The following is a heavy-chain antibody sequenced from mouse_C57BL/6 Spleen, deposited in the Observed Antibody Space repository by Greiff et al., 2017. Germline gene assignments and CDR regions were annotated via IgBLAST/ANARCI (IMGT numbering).Heavy chain of an antibody. CDR1: GFNIKDYY. CDR3: ARSTTVVPYFDY. D-gene: IGHD1-1*01. J-gene: IGHJ2*01. Sequence: VHVKQSGAELVKPGASVKLSCTASGFNIKDYYMHWVKQRTEQGLEWIGRIDPEDGETKYAPKFQGKATITADTSSNTAYLQLSSLTSEDTAVYYCARSTTVVPYFDYWGQGTTLTVSS. V-gene: IGHV14-2*01. CDR2: IDPEDGET.